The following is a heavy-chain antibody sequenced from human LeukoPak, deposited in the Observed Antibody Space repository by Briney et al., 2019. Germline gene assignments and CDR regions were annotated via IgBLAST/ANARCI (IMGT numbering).Heavy chain of an antibody. CDR1: GFTFSSYS. D-gene: IGHD6-13*01. V-gene: IGHV3-21*01. CDR2: ISSSSSYI. CDR3: AEDLGGGGAAAGSPIDY. Sequence: GGSLRLSCAASGFTFSSYSMNWVRQAPGKGLEWVSSISSSSSYIYYADSVKGRFTISRDNAKNSLYLQMNSLRAEDTSVYYCAEDLGGGGAAAGSPIDYWGQGTLVTVSS. J-gene: IGHJ4*02.